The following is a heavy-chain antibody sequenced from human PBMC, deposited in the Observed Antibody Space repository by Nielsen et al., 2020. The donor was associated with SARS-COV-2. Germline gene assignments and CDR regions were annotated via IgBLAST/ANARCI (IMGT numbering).Heavy chain of an antibody. D-gene: IGHD2-2*01. CDR3: AREGSGVVPGPLGIGMWYLYYYMDV. Sequence: ASVKVSCKTSGYTFTKFGVTWVRQAPGQGLEWMGRISGNNGNVKYAQNLQGRVTMTTDTSTSTVYMELKRLRSDDTAVYYCAREGSGVVPGPLGIGMWYLYYYMDVWGKGTTVTVSS. CDR1: GYTFTKFG. J-gene: IGHJ6*03. CDR2: ISGNNGNV. V-gene: IGHV1-18*04.